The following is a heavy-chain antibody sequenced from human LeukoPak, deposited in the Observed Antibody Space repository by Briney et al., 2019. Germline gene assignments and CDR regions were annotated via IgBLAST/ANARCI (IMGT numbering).Heavy chain of an antibody. CDR3: ARVETYGAVGY. CDR2: INHSGST. V-gene: IGHV4-34*01. J-gene: IGHJ4*02. CDR1: GGSFSGYY. D-gene: IGHD1-1*01. Sequence: SETLSLTCAVYGGSFSGYYWSWIRQPPGKGLEWIGEINHSGSTNYNLSLKSRVTISVDTSKNQFSLKLSSVTAAETAVYYCARVETYGAVGYWGQGTLVTVSS.